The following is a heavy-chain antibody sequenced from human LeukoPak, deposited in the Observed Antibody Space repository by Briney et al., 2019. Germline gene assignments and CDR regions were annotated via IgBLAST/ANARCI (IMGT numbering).Heavy chain of an antibody. Sequence: GGSLRLSCVASGFIFSRYEMNWVRQAPGKGLEWVSYISTSGSGIYYADSVKGRFTISRDNAKNSLYLQMNSLRAEDTAVYYCASRGFYDTSGYLFDYWGQGTLVTISS. CDR2: ISTSGSGI. CDR3: ASRGFYDTSGYLFDY. D-gene: IGHD3-22*01. CDR1: GFIFSRYE. J-gene: IGHJ4*02. V-gene: IGHV3-48*03.